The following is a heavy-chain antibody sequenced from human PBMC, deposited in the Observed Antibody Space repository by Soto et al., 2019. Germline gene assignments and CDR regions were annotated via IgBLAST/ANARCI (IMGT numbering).Heavy chain of an antibody. CDR2: FVPVFGSA. CDR3: VREDDTSGSYSWFDP. D-gene: IGHD3-10*01. Sequence: QVQLVQSGAEVKKPGSSVRVSCKASGASFNTITINWVRQSPGQVLEWMGGFVPVFGSATYAQKFQGRVAITADASTSTFYMELSRLNSEDTALYVCVREDDTSGSYSWFDPWGQGPLVTVSS. J-gene: IGHJ5*02. CDR1: GASFNTIT. V-gene: IGHV1-69*01.